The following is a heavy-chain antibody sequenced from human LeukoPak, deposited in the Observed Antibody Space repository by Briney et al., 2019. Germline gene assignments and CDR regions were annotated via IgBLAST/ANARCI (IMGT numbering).Heavy chain of an antibody. CDR2: ITDAVGST. CDR3: AKEIFSGLLYIDY. D-gene: IGHD5-12*01. V-gene: IGHV3-23*01. Sequence: GSLRLSSAASGFTFSSSSISWVRQAPGKGLEWVSAITDAVGSTHYADSVKGRFTISSDNSKNTVYLQMNSLRPEDMAVYYCAKEIFSGLLYIDYWGQGTLVTVSS. CDR1: GFTFSSSS. J-gene: IGHJ4*02.